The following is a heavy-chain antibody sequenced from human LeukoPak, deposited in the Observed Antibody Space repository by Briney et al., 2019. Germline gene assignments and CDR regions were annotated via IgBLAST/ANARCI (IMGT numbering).Heavy chain of an antibody. Sequence: KPGGSLRLSCAASGFTFSSYSMNWVRQAPGKGLEWVSSISSSSSYIYYADSVKGRFTISRDNAKNSLYLQMNSLRAEDTAVYYCARDEAYCGADCYPGVRAFDIWGQGTMVTVSS. CDR1: GFTFSSYS. CDR2: ISSSSSYI. J-gene: IGHJ3*02. CDR3: ARDEAYCGADCYPGVRAFDI. D-gene: IGHD2-21*02. V-gene: IGHV3-21*01.